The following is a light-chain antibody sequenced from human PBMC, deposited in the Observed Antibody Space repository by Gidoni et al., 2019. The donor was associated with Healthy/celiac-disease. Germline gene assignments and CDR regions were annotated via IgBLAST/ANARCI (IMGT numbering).Light chain of an antibody. V-gene: IGLV3-21*02. CDR3: QVWDSSSDHVV. CDR2: DDS. CDR1: NIGSKS. Sequence: YVLTPPPSVPVAPVQTARITCGGNNIGSKSVHWYQQKPGQAPVLVVYDDSDRPSGIPERFSGSNSGNTATLTISRVEDGDEADYYCQVWDSSSDHVVCGGGTKLTVL. J-gene: IGLJ2*01.